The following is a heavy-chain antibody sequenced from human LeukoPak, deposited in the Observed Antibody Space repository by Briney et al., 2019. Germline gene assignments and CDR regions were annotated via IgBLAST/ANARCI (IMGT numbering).Heavy chain of an antibody. V-gene: IGHV1-69*13. J-gene: IGHJ3*02. CDR2: IIPIFGTA. Sequence: SVKVSCKASGYTFTSYGISWVRQAPGQGLEWMGGIIPIFGTANYAQKFQGRVTITADESTSTAYMELSSLRSEDTAVYYCARLKGSAFDIWGQGTMVTVSS. D-gene: IGHD2-15*01. CDR1: GYTFTSYG. CDR3: ARLKGSAFDI.